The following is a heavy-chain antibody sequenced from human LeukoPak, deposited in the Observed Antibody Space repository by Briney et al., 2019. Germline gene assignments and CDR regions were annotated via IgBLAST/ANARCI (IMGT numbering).Heavy chain of an antibody. CDR3: ARGKVADFWSGYPYYYYYMDV. CDR2: IYYSGST. CDR1: GGSLSGHY. V-gene: IGHV4-59*11. D-gene: IGHD3-3*01. J-gene: IGHJ6*03. Sequence: SETLSLTCTVSGGSLSGHYWSWIRQPPGKGLEWIGYIYYSGSTNYNPSLKSRVTISVDTSKNQFSLKLSSVTAADTAVYYCARGKVADFWSGYPYYYYYMDVWGKGTTVTVSS.